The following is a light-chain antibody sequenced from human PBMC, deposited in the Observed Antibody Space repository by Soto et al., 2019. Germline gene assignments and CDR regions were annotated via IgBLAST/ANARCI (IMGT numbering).Light chain of an antibody. J-gene: IGLJ1*01. V-gene: IGLV2-14*01. CDR2: DVS. CDR1: SSDVGGYNY. CDR3: SSYTSSSTLLYA. Sequence: QSALTQPASVSGSPGQSITISCTGTSSDVGGYNYVSWYQQHPGKAPKLMIYDVSNRPSGVSNRFSGSKSGNTDSLTISGLQAEDEADYYCSSYTSSSTLLYAFGTGTKVTVL.